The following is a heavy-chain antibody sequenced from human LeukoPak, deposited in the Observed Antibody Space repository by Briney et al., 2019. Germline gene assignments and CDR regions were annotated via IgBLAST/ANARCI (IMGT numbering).Heavy chain of an antibody. CDR1: GFNFSRYE. CDR3: ARGYGRSAYFFDY. D-gene: IGHD3-3*01. J-gene: IGHJ4*02. Sequence: PGGSLRLSCAASGFNFSRYEMNWVRQAPGKGLVWVSYMNYSGSNIYYADSVQGRFTISRDNAKNSLYLQMNSLRPEHTAVYYFARGYGRSAYFFDYWGQGTLVTVSS. CDR2: MNYSGSNI. V-gene: IGHV3-48*03.